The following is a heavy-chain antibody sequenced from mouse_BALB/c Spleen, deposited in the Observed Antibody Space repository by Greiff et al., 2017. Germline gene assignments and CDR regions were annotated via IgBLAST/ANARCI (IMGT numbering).Heavy chain of an antibody. CDR1: GFNIKDTY. Sequence: EVKLQESGAELVKPGASVKLSCTASGFNIKDTYMHWVKQRPEQGLEWIGRIDPANGNTKYDPKFQGKATITADTSSNTAYLQLSSLTSEDTAVYYCAKTGYYAMDYWGQGTSVTVSS. D-gene: IGHD4-1*01. CDR2: IDPANGNT. CDR3: AKTGYYAMDY. V-gene: IGHV14-3*02. J-gene: IGHJ4*01.